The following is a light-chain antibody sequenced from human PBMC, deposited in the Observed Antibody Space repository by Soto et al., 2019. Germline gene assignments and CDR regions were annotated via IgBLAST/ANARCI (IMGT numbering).Light chain of an antibody. CDR1: TGAVTSGHY. CDR3: LLSYSGARV. Sequence: QAVVTQEPSLTASPGGTVTLTCGSSTGAVTSGHYPYWFQQKPSQAPRTLIYDTSNKHSWTPARFSGSLLGGKAALTLSGAQPEDEAEYYCLLSYSGARVFGTGTKVTVL. CDR2: DTS. J-gene: IGLJ1*01. V-gene: IGLV7-46*01.